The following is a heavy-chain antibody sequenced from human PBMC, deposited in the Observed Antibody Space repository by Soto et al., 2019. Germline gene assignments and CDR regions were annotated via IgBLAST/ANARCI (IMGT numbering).Heavy chain of an antibody. V-gene: IGHV4-59*01. Sequence: QVQLQESGPGLVKPSETLSLTCTVSGDSISSYYWSWIRQPPGKGLEWIGHIHYTGNTNHNPSLKSRVTISVDTSKNQFSLKLSAVTAADTAVYYCARDRTSVNWYFDLWGRGTLVSVSS. CDR3: ARDRTSVNWYFDL. J-gene: IGHJ2*01. CDR2: IHYTGNT. D-gene: IGHD2-2*01. CDR1: GDSISSYY.